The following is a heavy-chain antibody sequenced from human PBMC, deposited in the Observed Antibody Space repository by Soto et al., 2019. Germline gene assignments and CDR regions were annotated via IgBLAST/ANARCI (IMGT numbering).Heavy chain of an antibody. J-gene: IGHJ4*02. CDR3: ARSIAVAGTPEFDY. Sequence: QVQLVDSGGGVVQPGRSLRLSCAASGFSFSSFTMHWVRQAPGKGLEWVAVISYDDGSNKDYAKSVKGRFTISRDNSKNTLYLQMNDLRVEDTAVYYCARSIAVAGTPEFDYWGQGTLVNGSS. CDR1: GFSFSSFT. V-gene: IGHV3-30-3*01. CDR2: ISYDDGSNK. D-gene: IGHD6-19*01.